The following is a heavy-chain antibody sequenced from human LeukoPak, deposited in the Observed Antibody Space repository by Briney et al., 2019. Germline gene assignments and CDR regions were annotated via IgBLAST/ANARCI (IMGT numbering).Heavy chain of an antibody. V-gene: IGHV4-34*01. CDR1: GGSFSGYY. D-gene: IGHD3-10*01. CDR2: INHSGST. J-gene: IGHJ6*04. CDR3: ARCPRAAGITMVRRYGMDV. Sequence: SETLSLTCAVYGGSFSGYYWSWIRQPPGKGLEWIGAINHSGSTNYNPSLKSRVTISVDTSKNQFSLKLSSVTAADTAVYYCARCPRAAGITMVRRYGMDVWGKGTTVTVSS.